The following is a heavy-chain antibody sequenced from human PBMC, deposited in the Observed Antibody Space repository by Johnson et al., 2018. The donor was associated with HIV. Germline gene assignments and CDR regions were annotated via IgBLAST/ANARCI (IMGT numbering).Heavy chain of an antibody. V-gene: IGHV3-30*04. CDR2: ISYDGSNK. Sequence: QVQLVESGGGVVQPGRSLRLSCAASGFTFSSYAMHWVRQAPGKGLEWVAVISYDGSNKYYADSVKGRFTISRDNSKNTLYLQMNSLRAEDTAVYYCARDSPRIVGVPDAFDIWGQVTMVTVSS. D-gene: IGHD1-26*01. J-gene: IGHJ3*02. CDR1: GFTFSSYA. CDR3: ARDSPRIVGVPDAFDI.